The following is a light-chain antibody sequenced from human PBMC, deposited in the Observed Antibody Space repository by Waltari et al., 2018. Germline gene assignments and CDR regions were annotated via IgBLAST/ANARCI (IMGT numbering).Light chain of an antibody. J-gene: IGKJ3*01. CDR2: AAS. CDR3: QQSYSTFIFT. V-gene: IGKV1-39*01. CDR1: QSISSY. Sequence: DIQMTQSPSSLSASVEDRVTITCRASQSISSYLNWYQQKPGKAPKLLIYAASSLQSGVPSRFSGSGSGTDFTLTISSLQPEDFATYYCQQSYSTFIFTFGPGTKVDIK.